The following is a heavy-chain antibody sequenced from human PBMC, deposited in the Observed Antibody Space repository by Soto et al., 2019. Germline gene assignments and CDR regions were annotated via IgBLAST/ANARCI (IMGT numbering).Heavy chain of an antibody. CDR1: GATFSSYA. V-gene: IGHV1-69*06. Sequence: SSVKVSCKASGATFSSYAISWVRQAPGQGLEWMGGIIPIFGTANYAQKFQGRVTITADKSTSTAYMELSSLRSEDTAVYYCATDIVVGVEGAGYYYGMDVWGQGTRVTVS. D-gene: IGHD2-15*01. CDR3: ATDIVVGVEGAGYYYGMDV. J-gene: IGHJ6*02. CDR2: IIPIFGTA.